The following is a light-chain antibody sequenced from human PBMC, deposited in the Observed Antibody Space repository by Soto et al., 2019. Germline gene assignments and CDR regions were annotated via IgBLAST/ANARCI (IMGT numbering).Light chain of an antibody. CDR1: RSNVGNHY. CDR2: ENN. V-gene: IGLV1-51*02. Sequence: QSVLSQPPSVSAAPGQRVTISCIGNRSNVGNHYVYWYQQFPGTAPTLLISENNKRPPGTPDRFSAFKSGTSATLGITGLQTGDEADYYCGTWDSSLSIVVFGGGTKLTVL. J-gene: IGLJ2*01. CDR3: GTWDSSLSIVV.